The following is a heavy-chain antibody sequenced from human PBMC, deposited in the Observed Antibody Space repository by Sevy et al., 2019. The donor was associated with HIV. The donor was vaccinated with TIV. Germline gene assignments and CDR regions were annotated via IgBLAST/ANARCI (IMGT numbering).Heavy chain of an antibody. CDR2: IKPNDDFI. J-gene: IGHJ4*02. CDR3: ARDVSLGTTDGFYFDY. D-gene: IGHD1-1*01. V-gene: IGHV1-46*01. Sequence: ASVKVYCKASGYSFTEFYMHWVRQAPGQGLEWMGIIKPNDDFIRYAQRFQGRITMTRDASTRTVYMELSSLRSEDTAMYYCARDVSLGTTDGFYFDYWGQGTLVTVSS. CDR1: GYSFTEFY.